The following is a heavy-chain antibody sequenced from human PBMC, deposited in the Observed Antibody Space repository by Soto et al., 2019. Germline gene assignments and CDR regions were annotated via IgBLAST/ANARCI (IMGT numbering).Heavy chain of an antibody. CDR2: IYYSGST. V-gene: IGHV4-39*01. CDR1: GGSISSSSYF. Sequence: QLQLQESGPGLVKPSETLSLTCSVSGGSISSSSYFWGWIRQPPGKGLEWIGSIYYSGSTYYNPSLKSLVTVSVHTSKNQSSLKLSSVTAADTAVYYCARHPSDFWFDPWGQGTLVTVSS. D-gene: IGHD2-21*02. J-gene: IGHJ5*02. CDR3: ARHPSDFWFDP.